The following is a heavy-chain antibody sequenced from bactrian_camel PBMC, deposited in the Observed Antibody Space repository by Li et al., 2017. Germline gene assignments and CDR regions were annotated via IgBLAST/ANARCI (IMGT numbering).Heavy chain of an antibody. CDR3: ATDYGLGVFGY. D-gene: IGHD5*01. Sequence: HVQLVESGGGLVQPGGSLRLSCSAGGSTSMYWWMGWVRQTPGKGLEWVSSIYTGGGSTYYADSVKGRFTLPRDNARNTVYLQMNSLRSEDTALYYCATDYGLGVFGYWGQGTQVTVS. V-gene: IGHV3S1*01. CDR2: IYTGGGST. J-gene: IGHJ6*01. CDR1: GSTSMYWW.